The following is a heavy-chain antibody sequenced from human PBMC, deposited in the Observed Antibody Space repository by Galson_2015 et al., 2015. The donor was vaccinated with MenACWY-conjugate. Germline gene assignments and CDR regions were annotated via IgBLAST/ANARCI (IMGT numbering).Heavy chain of an antibody. J-gene: IGHJ4*02. Sequence: SLRLSCAVSGFTFGSYSMNWVRQAPGKGLEWVSYINSSSTIYYTDSVKGRFTISRDNAKNSLYLQMNSLRDEDTAVYYCARDPVDGSGHFDYWGQGTLVTVSS. D-gene: IGHD6-19*01. CDR3: ARDPVDGSGHFDY. V-gene: IGHV3-48*02. CDR1: GFTFGSYS. CDR2: INSSSTI.